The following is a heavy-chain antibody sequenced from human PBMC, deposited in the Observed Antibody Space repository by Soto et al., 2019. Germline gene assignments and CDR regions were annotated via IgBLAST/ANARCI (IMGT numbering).Heavy chain of an antibody. CDR3: ARVYSGSYSDY. CDR2: IFHSGST. J-gene: IGHJ4*02. Sequence: SETLSLTCAVSGGSIRSNNWWSWVRQPPGKGLEWIGEIFHSGSTNYNPSIKTRVTISVDKSKNQFSLKLSSVTAADTAVYYCARVYSGSYSDYWGQGTLVTVSS. CDR1: GGSIRSNNW. D-gene: IGHD1-26*01. V-gene: IGHV4-4*02.